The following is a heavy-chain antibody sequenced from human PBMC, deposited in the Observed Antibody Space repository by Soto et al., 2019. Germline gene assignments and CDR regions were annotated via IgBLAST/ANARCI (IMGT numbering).Heavy chain of an antibody. CDR2: INPSGGST. D-gene: IGHD2-15*01. V-gene: IGHV1-46*03. CDR3: ATDSGRNKNFGYCSGGSCYSYYYYYYMDV. CDR1: GYTFTSYY. J-gene: IGHJ6*03. Sequence: GASVKVSCKASGYTFTSYYMHWVRQAPGQGLEWMGIINPSGGSTSYAQKFQGRVTMTRDTSTSTVYMELSSLRSEDTAVYYCATDSGRNKNFGYCSGGSCYSYYYYYYMDVWGKGTTVTVSS.